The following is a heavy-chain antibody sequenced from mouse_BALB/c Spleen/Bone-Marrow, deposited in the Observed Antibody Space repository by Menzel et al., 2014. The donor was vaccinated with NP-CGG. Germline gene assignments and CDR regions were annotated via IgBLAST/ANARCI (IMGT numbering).Heavy chain of an antibody. J-gene: IGHJ3*01. CDR1: GFNIKDTY. CDR3: APYCYGSSLFAY. D-gene: IGHD1-1*01. Sequence: EVQVVESGPELVKPGASVKLSCTASGFNIKDTYMHWVKQRPEQGLEWIGRIDPANGNTKYDPKFQGKATITADTSSNTAYLQLSSLTSEDTAVYYCAPYCYGSSLFAYWGQGTLVTVSA. V-gene: IGHV14-3*02. CDR2: IDPANGNT.